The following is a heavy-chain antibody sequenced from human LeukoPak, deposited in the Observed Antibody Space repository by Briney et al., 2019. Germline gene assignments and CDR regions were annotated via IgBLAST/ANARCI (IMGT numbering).Heavy chain of an antibody. CDR3: AREASSIAARPDY. Sequence: GGSLRLSCAASGFTFSSYSMNRVRQAPGKGLEWVSSISSSSSYIYYADSVEGRFTISRDNAKNSLYLQMNSLRAEDTAVYYCAREASSIAARPDYWGQGTLVTVSS. CDR2: ISSSSSYI. J-gene: IGHJ4*02. V-gene: IGHV3-21*01. D-gene: IGHD6-6*01. CDR1: GFTFSSYS.